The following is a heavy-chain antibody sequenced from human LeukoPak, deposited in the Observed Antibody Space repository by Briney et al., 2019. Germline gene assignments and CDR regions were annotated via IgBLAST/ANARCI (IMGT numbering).Heavy chain of an antibody. CDR3: AKKPMGHYYYYMDV. J-gene: IGHJ6*03. CDR1: GFSFSSYY. D-gene: IGHD3-10*01. V-gene: IGHV3-21*04. Sequence: GGSLRLSCVDSGFSFSSYYMAWVRQAPGKGLEWVSSISSSSSYIYYADSVKGRFTISRDNAKNSLYLQMNSLRAEDTAVYYCAKKPMGHYYYYMDVWGKGTTVTVSS. CDR2: ISSSSSYI.